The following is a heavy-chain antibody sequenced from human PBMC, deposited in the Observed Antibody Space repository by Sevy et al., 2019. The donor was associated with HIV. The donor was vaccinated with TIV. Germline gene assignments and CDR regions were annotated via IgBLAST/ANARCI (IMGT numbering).Heavy chain of an antibody. D-gene: IGHD6-6*01. CDR1: GGSISSGGYY. V-gene: IGHV4-31*03. Sequence: SETLSLTCTVSGGSISSGGYYWSWIRQHPGKGLEWIGYIYYSGSTYYNPSLKSRVTISVDTSKNQFSLKLSSVTAADTAVYYCARDLTARDGAFDIWVQGTMVTVSS. CDR2: IYYSGST. J-gene: IGHJ3*02. CDR3: ARDLTARDGAFDI.